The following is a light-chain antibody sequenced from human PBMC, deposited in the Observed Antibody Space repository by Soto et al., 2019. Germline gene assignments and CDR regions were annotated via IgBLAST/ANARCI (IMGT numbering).Light chain of an antibody. J-gene: IGKJ1*01. CDR3: QQYNSYVWT. CDR2: DAS. CDR1: QSISSW. V-gene: IGKV1-5*01. Sequence: DIQMTQSPSTLSASVGDRVTITGRASQSISSWLAWYPQKPGKAPKLLIYDASSLDSGVPSRFSGSGSGTEFTLTISSLQPDDFATYYCQQYNSYVWTFGQGTKVEIK.